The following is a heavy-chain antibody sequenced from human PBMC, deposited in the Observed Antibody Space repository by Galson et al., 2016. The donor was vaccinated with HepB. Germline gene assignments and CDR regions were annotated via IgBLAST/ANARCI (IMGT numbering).Heavy chain of an antibody. CDR2: INENGNT. CDR3: ATRKGFRAAYSTGWYWFDP. V-gene: IGHV4-34*01. D-gene: IGHD2-8*02. Sequence: GKGLEWIGEINENGNTNYNPSLKSRVTISLATNQISLKLRSVTAADTAVYYCATRKGFRAAYSTGWYWFDPWGQGTLVTVSS. J-gene: IGHJ5*02.